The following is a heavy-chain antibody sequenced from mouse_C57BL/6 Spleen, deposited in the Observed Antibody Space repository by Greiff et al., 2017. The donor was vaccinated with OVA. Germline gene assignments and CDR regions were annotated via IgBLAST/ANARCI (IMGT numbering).Heavy chain of an antibody. V-gene: IGHV1-52*01. Sequence: VQLQQPGAELVRPGSSVKLSCKASGYTFTSYWMHWVKQRPIQGLEWIGNIDPSDSEAHYNQKFKDKATLTVDKSSSTAYMQLSSLTSEDSAVYYCARQIITTVVANAMDYGGQGTSVTVSS. J-gene: IGHJ4*01. D-gene: IGHD1-1*01. CDR2: IDPSDSEA. CDR1: GYTFTSYW. CDR3: ARQIITTVVANAMDY.